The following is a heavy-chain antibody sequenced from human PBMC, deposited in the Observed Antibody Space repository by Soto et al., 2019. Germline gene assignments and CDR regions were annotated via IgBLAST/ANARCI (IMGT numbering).Heavy chain of an antibody. J-gene: IGHJ5*02. CDR2: AYYSGST. V-gene: IGHV4-39*01. Sequence: QLQLHESGPGLVKPSETLSLTCTVSGGSISSSGFSRGWVRQPPGKGLEWIGCAYYSGSTYYNPSLKSRVTISVDTSGNQFSLRLNSVTAADTAVYYCTKVSSSWFDPWGQGTLVTVSS. D-gene: IGHD2-8*01. CDR1: GGSISSSGFS. CDR3: TKVSSSWFDP.